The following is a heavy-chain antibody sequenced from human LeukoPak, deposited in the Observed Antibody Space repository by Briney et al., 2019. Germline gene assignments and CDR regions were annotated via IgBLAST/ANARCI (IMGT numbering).Heavy chain of an antibody. J-gene: IGHJ4*02. Sequence: GGSLRLSCAASGFTVSSNYMSWVRQAPGKGLEWVSVIYSSGSTYYADSVKGRFTISRDNSQNTLYLQMNSLRAEDTAVYYCARDSSSDYFDYWGQGTLVTVSS. CDR2: IYSSGST. CDR3: ARDSSSDYFDY. CDR1: GFTVSSNY. V-gene: IGHV3-53*01. D-gene: IGHD6-13*01.